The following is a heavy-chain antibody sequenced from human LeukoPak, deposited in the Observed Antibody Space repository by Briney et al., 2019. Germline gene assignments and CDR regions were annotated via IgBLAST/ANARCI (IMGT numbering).Heavy chain of an antibody. CDR1: GYTLTELS. Sequence: GASVKVSCRVSGYTLTELSMHWVRQAPGKGLEWMGGFDPEDGETIYAQKFQGRVTMTEDTSTDTAYMELSSLRSEDTAVYYCAKSGPLYSSSWPNYYYMDVWGKGTTATVSS. CDR3: AKSGPLYSSSWPNYYYMDV. V-gene: IGHV1-24*01. D-gene: IGHD6-13*01. CDR2: FDPEDGET. J-gene: IGHJ6*03.